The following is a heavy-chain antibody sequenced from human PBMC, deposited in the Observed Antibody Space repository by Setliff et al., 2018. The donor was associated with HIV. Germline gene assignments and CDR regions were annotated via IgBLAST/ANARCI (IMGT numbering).Heavy chain of an antibody. CDR3: ARQGGYSGYGFYYYYYYMDV. J-gene: IGHJ6*03. D-gene: IGHD5-12*01. V-gene: IGHV4-39*01. CDR1: GGSISSNSYY. CDR2: IYYSGST. Sequence: ETLSLTCTVSGGSISSNSYYWGWIRQPPGKGLEWIGSIYYSGSTYYNPSLKSRVTISVDTSKNQFSLKLSSVAAADTAVYYCARQGGYSGYGFYYYYYYMDVWGKGTTVTVS.